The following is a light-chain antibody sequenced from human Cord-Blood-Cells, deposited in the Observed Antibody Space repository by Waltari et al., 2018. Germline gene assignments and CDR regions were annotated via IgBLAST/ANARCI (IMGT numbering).Light chain of an antibody. Sequence: IQMTQSPSTFSASTGDRVTITCRASQSISSWLAWYQQKPGKAPKLLIYDASSLESGVPSRFSGSGSGTEFTLTISSLQPDDFATYYCQQYNSYSWTFGQGTKVEIK. J-gene: IGKJ1*01. V-gene: IGKV1-5*01. CDR3: QQYNSYSWT. CDR1: QSISSW. CDR2: DAS.